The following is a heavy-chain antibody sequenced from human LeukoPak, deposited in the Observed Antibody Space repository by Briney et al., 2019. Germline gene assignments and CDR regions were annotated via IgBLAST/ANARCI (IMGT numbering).Heavy chain of an antibody. CDR2: IRYDGTKK. Sequence: GGSLRLSCAASGFQFSRNGMHWVRQAPGKGLEWVAFIRYDGTKKSYGDSVRGRFTISRDNSKNTLYLEMNSLRHEDTAVYSCARDFDDVNGDFYYIPDFWGQGTLVTVSS. CDR3: ARDFDDVNGDFYYIPDF. V-gene: IGHV3-30*02. CDR1: GFQFSRNG. D-gene: IGHD3-10*02. J-gene: IGHJ4*02.